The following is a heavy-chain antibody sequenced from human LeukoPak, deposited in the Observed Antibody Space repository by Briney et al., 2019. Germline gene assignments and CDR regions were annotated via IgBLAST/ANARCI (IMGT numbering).Heavy chain of an antibody. V-gene: IGHV3-23*01. J-gene: IGHJ4*02. D-gene: IGHD6-13*01. Sequence: GGSLRLSCAASGFTFSSYAMSWVRQAPGKGLEWVSAISGSGGSTYYADSVKGQFTISRDNSKNTLYLQMNSLRAEDTAVYYCAKDVKYSSSWYYFDYWGQGTLVTVSS. CDR2: ISGSGGST. CDR3: AKDVKYSSSWYYFDY. CDR1: GFTFSSYA.